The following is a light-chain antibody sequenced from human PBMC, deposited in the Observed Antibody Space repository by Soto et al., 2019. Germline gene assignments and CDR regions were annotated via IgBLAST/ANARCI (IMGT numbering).Light chain of an antibody. CDR1: SSDVGGYNY. Sequence: QSALTQPASVSGSPGQSITISCTGTSSDVGGYNYVSWYQQHPGTAPKLMIYDVSNRPSGVSNRFSGSKSGNTASLTISGLQAEDEADYYCSSYTSSRTLEVFGTGTKVTVL. CDR2: DVS. CDR3: SSYTSSRTLEV. J-gene: IGLJ1*01. V-gene: IGLV2-14*01.